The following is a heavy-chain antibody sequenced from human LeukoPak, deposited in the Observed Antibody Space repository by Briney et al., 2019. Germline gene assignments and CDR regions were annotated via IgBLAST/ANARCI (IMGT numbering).Heavy chain of an antibody. D-gene: IGHD3-16*01. Sequence: PGGSLRLSCAASGFTFSSYGMHWVRQAPGKGLEWVAVIWYDGSNKYYADSVKGRFTISRDNSKNTLYLQMNSLRAEDTAVYYCAKGARSSRGTTATYFDYWGQGTLVTVSS. J-gene: IGHJ4*02. CDR1: GFTFSSYG. V-gene: IGHV3-30*02. CDR2: IWYDGSNK. CDR3: AKGARSSRGTTATYFDY.